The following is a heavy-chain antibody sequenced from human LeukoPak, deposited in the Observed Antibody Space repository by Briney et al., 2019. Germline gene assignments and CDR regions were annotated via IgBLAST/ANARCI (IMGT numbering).Heavy chain of an antibody. CDR1: SGSVSSGSYY. J-gene: IGHJ4*02. Sequence: PSETPSLTCTVSSGSVSSGSYYWSWIRQPPGKGLEWIGCFYYSGSTNYNPSLRNRVTISVDTSKNQFSLQLTSVTAADTAVYYCARGGIQLPDYWGQGTLVTVSS. CDR2: FYYSGST. V-gene: IGHV4-61*01. CDR3: ARGGIQLPDY. D-gene: IGHD1-26*01.